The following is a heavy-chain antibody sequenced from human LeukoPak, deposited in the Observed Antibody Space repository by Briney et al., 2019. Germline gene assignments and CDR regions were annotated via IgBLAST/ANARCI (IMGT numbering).Heavy chain of an antibody. Sequence: SETLSLTCTVSGGSVSSSSYYWGWIRQPPMKGLEWIGSIYYSGSTEYNLSLKSRVTISVDTSRNQFSPKLSSVTAADTAVYYCARHQSYGSGTYYATFDNWGQGILVTVSS. CDR1: GGSVSSSSYY. CDR2: IYYSGST. CDR3: ARHQSYGSGTYYATFDN. D-gene: IGHD3-10*01. J-gene: IGHJ4*02. V-gene: IGHV4-39*01.